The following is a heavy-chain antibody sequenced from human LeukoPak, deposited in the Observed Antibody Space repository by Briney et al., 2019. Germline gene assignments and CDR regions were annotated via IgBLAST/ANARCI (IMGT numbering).Heavy chain of an antibody. CDR1: GGSFSGYY. CDR3: ARDGSVAPDY. D-gene: IGHD6-19*01. V-gene: IGHV4-59*10. Sequence: SETLSLTCAVYGGSFSGYYWSWLRQPPGKGLEWIGRIYTGGGTNYNPSLKSRVTISLDTSKNQFSLKLSSVTAADTAVYYCARDGSVAPDYWGQGTLVTVSS. CDR2: IYTGGGT. J-gene: IGHJ4*02.